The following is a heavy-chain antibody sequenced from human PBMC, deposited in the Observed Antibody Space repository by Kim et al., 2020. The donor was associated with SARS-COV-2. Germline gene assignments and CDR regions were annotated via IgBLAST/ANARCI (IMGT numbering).Heavy chain of an antibody. D-gene: IGHD6-19*01. Sequence: SETLSLTCTVSGGSVSSGSYYWSWIRQPPGKGLEWIGYIYYSGSTNYNPSLKSRVTISVVTSKNQFSLKLSSVTAADTAVYYCARDCVVAVADAPSYYYSGMDVWGQGTTVTVSS. J-gene: IGHJ6*02. CDR2: IYYSGST. CDR3: ARDCVVAVADAPSYYYSGMDV. V-gene: IGHV4-61*01. CDR1: GGSVSSGSYY.